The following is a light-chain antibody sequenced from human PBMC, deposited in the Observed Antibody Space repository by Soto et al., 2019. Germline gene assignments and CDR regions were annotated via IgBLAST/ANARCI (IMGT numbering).Light chain of an antibody. V-gene: IGLV4-69*01. Sequence: QLVLTQSPSASASLGASVKLTCTLSSAHSAYTIAWHQQQPEKGPRYLMKVNSDGSQSKGDGIPDRFSGSSSGAERYLTISSLQSEDEADYYCQTWGPDFYVFGTGTKLTVL. CDR2: VNSDGSQ. CDR3: QTWGPDFYV. J-gene: IGLJ1*01. CDR1: SAHSAYT.